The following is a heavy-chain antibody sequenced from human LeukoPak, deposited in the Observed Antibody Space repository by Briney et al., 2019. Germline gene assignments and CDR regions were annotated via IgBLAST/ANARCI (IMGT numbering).Heavy chain of an antibody. CDR2: IYYRGNT. CDR3: TRLRSGIPAYF. Sequence: SETLSLTCSVSGGSISATTYHWGWIRHPPGKGLEWIGCIYYRGNTYYNPSLNSRVTISVDTSNNQFSLMLTSVTATDPPVFYCTRLRSGIPAYFWGQGALVTVSS. CDR1: GGSISATTYH. J-gene: IGHJ4*02. V-gene: IGHV4-39*01. D-gene: IGHD2-2*02.